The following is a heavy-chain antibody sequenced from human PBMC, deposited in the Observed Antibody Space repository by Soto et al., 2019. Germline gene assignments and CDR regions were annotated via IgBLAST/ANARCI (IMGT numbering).Heavy chain of an antibody. D-gene: IGHD2-2*01. CDR2: IIPMVPVT. CDR3: SIGSWSAETFDV. V-gene: IGHV1-69*02. J-gene: IGHJ3*01. Sequence: QVHLIQSGAEVKKPGSSVKVSCKAAGGTFNTYTLFWVRLAPGHGLEWMGRIIPMVPVTNSAQKFQGRLTPTAHKSKGTAFMKLTSLTSDDTADYYCSIGSWSAETFDVWGQGTRVTVSS. CDR1: GGTFNTYT.